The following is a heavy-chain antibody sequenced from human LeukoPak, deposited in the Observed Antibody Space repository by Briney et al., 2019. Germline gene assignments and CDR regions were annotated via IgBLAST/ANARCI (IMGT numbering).Heavy chain of an antibody. D-gene: IGHD3-10*01. CDR3: ARPYYYGSGKNYLDY. V-gene: IGHV1-2*06. Sequence: ASVKVSCKASGYTFTGYYMHWVRQAPGQGLEWMGRINPNSGGTNYAQKFQGRVTMTRDTSISTAYMELSRLRSDDTAVYYCARPYYYGSGKNYLDYWGQGTLVTVSS. CDR1: GYTFTGYY. J-gene: IGHJ4*02. CDR2: INPNSGGT.